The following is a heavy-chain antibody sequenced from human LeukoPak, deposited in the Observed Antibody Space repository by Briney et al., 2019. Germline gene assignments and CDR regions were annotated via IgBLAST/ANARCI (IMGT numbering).Heavy chain of an antibody. CDR1: GFTFSSYA. CDR3: AILPRRGYCRSTSCYAVDY. D-gene: IGHD2-2*01. CDR2: ISGSGGST. Sequence: GGSLRLSCAASGFTFSSYAMSWVRQAPGKGLEWVSAISGSGGSTYYTDSVKGRFTISRDNSKNTLYLQMNSLRAEDTAVYYCAILPRRGYCRSTSCYAVDYSGQGTLVTVSS. J-gene: IGHJ4*02. V-gene: IGHV3-23*01.